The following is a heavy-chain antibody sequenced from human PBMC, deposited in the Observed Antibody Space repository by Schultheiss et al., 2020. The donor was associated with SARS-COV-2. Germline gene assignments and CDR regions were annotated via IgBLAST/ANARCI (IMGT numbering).Heavy chain of an antibody. Sequence: GGSLRLSCAASGFTFSSYAMHWVRQAPGKGLEWVSVIYSGGSTYYADSVKGRFTISRDNSKNTLYLQMSSLRAEDTAVYYCVKDRNSGSYFADYWGQGTLVTVSS. CDR3: VKDRNSGSYFADY. CDR2: IYSGGST. V-gene: IGHV3-NL1*01. J-gene: IGHJ4*02. D-gene: IGHD1-26*01. CDR1: GFTFSSYA.